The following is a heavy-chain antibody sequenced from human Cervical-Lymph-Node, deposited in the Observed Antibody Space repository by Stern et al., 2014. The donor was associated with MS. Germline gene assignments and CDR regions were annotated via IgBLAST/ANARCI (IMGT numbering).Heavy chain of an antibody. Sequence: EVQLVESGGGLVQPGGSLRLSCAVSGFTFSSYTMNWVRQAPGKGLELIAYISGSGNIIHYADSVTGRFTISRDNANNSLYLQMTSLRAEDTAVYYCARVGVGRGWYYWGQGTLVTVSS. D-gene: IGHD6-19*01. J-gene: IGHJ4*02. CDR2: ISGSGNII. CDR1: GFTFSSYT. CDR3: ARVGVGRGWYY. V-gene: IGHV3-48*01.